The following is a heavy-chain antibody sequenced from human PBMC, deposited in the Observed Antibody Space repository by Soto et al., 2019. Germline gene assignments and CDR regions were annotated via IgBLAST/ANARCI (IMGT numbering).Heavy chain of an antibody. D-gene: IGHD3-10*01. CDR1: GFRFNTNW. CDR3: ARELSWSGRDY. CDR2: IKHDGSER. J-gene: IGHJ4*02. Sequence: EVQLVESGGGLVQPGGSLRLSCAASGFRFNTNWMSWVRQAPGKGLEWVAKIKHDGSERNHVDSVRGRFTISIDNAKSSLYLQMNSLRVEDTAVYYCARELSWSGRDYWGQGTLVIVSP. V-gene: IGHV3-7*01.